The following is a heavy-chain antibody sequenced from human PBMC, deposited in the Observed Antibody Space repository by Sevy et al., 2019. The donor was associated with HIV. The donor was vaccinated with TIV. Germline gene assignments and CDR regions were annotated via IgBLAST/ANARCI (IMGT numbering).Heavy chain of an antibody. Sequence: ASVKVSCRASGYTFTYYDINWVRQATGQGLEWMGWMSPNSGNTGYAQKFQGRVTMTRNTSISTAYIELSSLRSEATAVYYCARFLSTSYYYYTAMDVWGQGTTVTVSS. CDR1: GYTFTYYD. V-gene: IGHV1-8*01. CDR3: ARFLSTSYYYYTAMDV. D-gene: IGHD3-3*02. CDR2: MSPNSGNT. J-gene: IGHJ6*02.